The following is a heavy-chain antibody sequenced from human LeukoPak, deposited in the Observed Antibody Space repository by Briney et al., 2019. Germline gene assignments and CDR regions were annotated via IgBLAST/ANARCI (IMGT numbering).Heavy chain of an antibody. CDR1: GFTFSSYG. D-gene: IGHD3-10*01. CDR2: ISGSGGST. J-gene: IGHJ5*02. V-gene: IGHV3-23*01. CDR3: AKAQGNYYGSFDP. Sequence: GGTLRLSCAASGFTFSSYGMSWVRQAPGKGLEWVSAISGSGGSTYYADSVKGRFTISRDNSKNTLYLQMNSLRAEDTAVYYCAKAQGNYYGSFDPWGQGTLVTVSS.